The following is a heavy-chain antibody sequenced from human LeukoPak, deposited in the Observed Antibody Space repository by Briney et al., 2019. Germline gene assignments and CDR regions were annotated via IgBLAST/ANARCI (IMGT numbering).Heavy chain of an antibody. D-gene: IGHD3-22*01. CDR2: IIPIFGTA. V-gene: IGHV1-69*13. J-gene: IGHJ4*02. CDR1: GGTFSSYA. Sequence: ASVKVSCKASGGTFSSYAISWVRQAPGQGLEWMGGIIPIFGTANYAQKFQGRVTITADESTSTAYMELSSLRSDDTAVYYCAIEYEDYYDSSGYLFDYWGQGTLVTVSS. CDR3: AIEYEDYYDSSGYLFDY.